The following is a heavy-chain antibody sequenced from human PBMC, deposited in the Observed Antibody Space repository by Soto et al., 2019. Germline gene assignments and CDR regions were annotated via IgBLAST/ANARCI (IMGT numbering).Heavy chain of an antibody. J-gene: IGHJ4*02. CDR2: ISSSSSTI. D-gene: IGHD3-3*01. Sequence: EVQLVESGGGLVQPGGSLRLSCAASGFTFSSYSMNWVRQAPGKGLEWVSYISSSSSTIYYADSVKGRFTISRDNAKNSLYLQMKSLRAEDTAVYYCARERMEYYFDYWGQGTLVTVSS. CDR1: GFTFSSYS. CDR3: ARERMEYYFDY. V-gene: IGHV3-48*01.